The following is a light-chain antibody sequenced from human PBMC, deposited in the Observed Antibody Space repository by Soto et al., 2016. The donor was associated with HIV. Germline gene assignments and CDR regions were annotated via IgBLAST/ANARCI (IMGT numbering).Light chain of an antibody. J-gene: IGLJ3*02. CDR3: QVWDSSSDHWV. V-gene: IGLV3-21*03. Sequence: SYELPQPPSVSVAPGKTARITCGGNDIGSKSVHWYQQKPGQAPVLVVYDDDDRPLGIPERFSGSSSGNTATLTISRVEIGDEADYYCQVWDSSSDHWVFGGGTKLTVL. CDR2: DDD. CDR1: DIGSKS.